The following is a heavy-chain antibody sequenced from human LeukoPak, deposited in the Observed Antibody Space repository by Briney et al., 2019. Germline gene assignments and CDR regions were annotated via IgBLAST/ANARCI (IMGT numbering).Heavy chain of an antibody. V-gene: IGHV4-59*12. CDR1: GGSISSYY. J-gene: IGHJ4*02. CDR2: IYYSGST. CDR3: AGKGTVVAATFDY. Sequence: AETLSLTCTVSGGSISSYYWSWIRQPPGKGLEWIGYIYYSGSTNYNPSLKSRVTISVDTSKNQFSLKLSSVTAADTAVYYCAGKGTVVAATFDYWGQGTLVTVSS. D-gene: IGHD2-15*01.